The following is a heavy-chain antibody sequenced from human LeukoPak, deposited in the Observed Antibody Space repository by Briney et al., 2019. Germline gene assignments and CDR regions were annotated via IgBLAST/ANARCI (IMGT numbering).Heavy chain of an antibody. CDR1: GGSFSGYY. J-gene: IGHJ1*01. Sequence: TSETLSLTCAVYGGSFSGYYWSWIRQPPGKGLEWIGYIYYSGSTYYNPSLKSRVTISVDTSKNQFSLKLSSVTAADTAVYYCALGYCGGGSCYAREYFQHWGQGTLVTVSS. CDR3: ALGYCGGGSCYAREYFQH. D-gene: IGHD2-15*01. CDR2: IYYSGST. V-gene: IGHV4-59*06.